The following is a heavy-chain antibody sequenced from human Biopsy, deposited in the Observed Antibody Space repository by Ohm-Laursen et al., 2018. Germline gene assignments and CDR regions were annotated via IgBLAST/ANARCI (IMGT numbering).Heavy chain of an antibody. D-gene: IGHD1-1*01. CDR3: ARVGTGAPSIDYFDY. CDR1: DGSINSYY. Sequence: SDTLSLTCTVSDGSINSYYWNWIRQPPGQGQEWIGYVYYSWSTNYNPSLRSRVTISVDMSKNQFTLELSSVTAADAAVSYCARVGTGAPSIDYFDYWGQGALFTVSS. V-gene: IGHV4-59*07. CDR2: VYYSWST. J-gene: IGHJ4*02.